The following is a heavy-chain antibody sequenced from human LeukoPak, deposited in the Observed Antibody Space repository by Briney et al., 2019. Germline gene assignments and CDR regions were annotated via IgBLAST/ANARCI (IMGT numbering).Heavy chain of an antibody. V-gene: IGHV4-59*12. CDR2: IYYSGST. CDR3: ATHYDILTGYYKSAAFDI. J-gene: IGHJ3*02. D-gene: IGHD3-9*01. CDR1: GGSFSIYY. Sequence: SEPLSLTCTVSGGSFSIYYWCWIRQPPGRGLEGVGYIYYSGSTNYNPSLKSRVTISVDTSKNQFSLKLSSVTAADTAVYYCATHYDILTGYYKSAAFDIWGQGTMVTVSS.